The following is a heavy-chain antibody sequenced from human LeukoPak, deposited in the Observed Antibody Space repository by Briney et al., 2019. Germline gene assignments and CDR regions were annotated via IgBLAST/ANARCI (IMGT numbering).Heavy chain of an antibody. CDR2: ISGSGGST. Sequence: GGSLRLSCAASGFTFSSYAMSWVRQAPGKGLEWVSAISGSGGSTYYADSVKGRFTISRDNSRNTLYLQMNSLRAEDTAVYYCAKDRDCSSTSCLGWFDPWGQGTLVTVSS. J-gene: IGHJ5*02. CDR3: AKDRDCSSTSCLGWFDP. CDR1: GFTFSSYA. D-gene: IGHD2-2*01. V-gene: IGHV3-23*01.